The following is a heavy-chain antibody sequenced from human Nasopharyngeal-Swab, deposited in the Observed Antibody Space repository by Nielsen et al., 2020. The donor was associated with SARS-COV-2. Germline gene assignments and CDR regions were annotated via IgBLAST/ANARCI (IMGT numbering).Heavy chain of an antibody. Sequence: GESLKISCAASGITVSENDMTWVRQVPGKGLEWVSLIESDGTTYYSDSVRGRFTISRDNAKNIVFLQMNSLGVEDTALYYCARDNRLQLWLRFYGLDVWGQGTTVTVSS. V-gene: IGHV3-66*01. CDR3: ARDNRLQLWLRFYGLDV. J-gene: IGHJ6*02. D-gene: IGHD5-18*01. CDR2: IESDGTT. CDR1: GITVSEND.